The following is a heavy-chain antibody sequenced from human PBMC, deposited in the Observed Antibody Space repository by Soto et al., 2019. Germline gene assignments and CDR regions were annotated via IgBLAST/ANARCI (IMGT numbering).Heavy chain of an antibody. Sequence: ASVKVSCKASGGTFSSYAISWVRQAPGQGLEWMGGIIPIFGTANYAQKFQGRVTITADESTSTAYMELSSLKASDTALYYCARLTITSRYWFAPWGQGTLVTVSS. V-gene: IGHV1-69*13. D-gene: IGHD3-10*01. CDR2: IIPIFGTA. CDR1: GGTFSSYA. J-gene: IGHJ5*02. CDR3: ARLTITSRYWFAP.